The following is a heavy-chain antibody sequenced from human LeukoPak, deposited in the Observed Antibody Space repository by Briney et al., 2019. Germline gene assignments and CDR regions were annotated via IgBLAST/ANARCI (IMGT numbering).Heavy chain of an antibody. CDR2: ISSSSSTI. D-gene: IGHD3-22*01. J-gene: IGHJ3*02. V-gene: IGHV3-48*02. CDR1: GLIFSSYS. CDR3: ARDRYDSSARSAFDI. Sequence: GGSLRLSCAASGLIFSSYSMNWVRQAPGKGLEWVSYISSSSSTIYYADSVKGRFTISGDNAKNSLYLQMNSLRDEDTAVYYCARDRYDSSARSAFDIWGQGTMVTVSS.